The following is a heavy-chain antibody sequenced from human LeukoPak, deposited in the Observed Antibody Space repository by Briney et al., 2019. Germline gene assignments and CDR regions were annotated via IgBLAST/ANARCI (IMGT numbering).Heavy chain of an antibody. CDR3: ARQGFYDSTVFDAFDI. CDR1: GFTFTNHW. J-gene: IGHJ3*02. D-gene: IGHD3-22*01. V-gene: IGHV5-51*01. Sequence: GESLKISCKASGFTFTNHWIGWVRQMPGKGLEWMGIIYPGDSDTRYSPSFQGQVTISADKSTVTAYLQWTSLKASDTAMYYCARQGFYDSTVFDAFDIWGQGTMVSVSS. CDR2: IYPGDSDT.